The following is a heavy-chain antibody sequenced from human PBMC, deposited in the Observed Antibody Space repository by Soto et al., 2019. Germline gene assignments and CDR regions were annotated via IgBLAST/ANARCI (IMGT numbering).Heavy chain of an antibody. CDR2: MNPNSGNT. V-gene: IGHV1-8*01. D-gene: IGHD2-2*01. J-gene: IGHJ4*02. CDR1: GYTFTSYD. Sequence: QVQLVQSGAEVKKPGASVKVSCKASGYTFTSYDINWVRQATGQGLEWMGWMNPNSGNTGYAQKFQGRVTMTRNTSISTAYMELSSLRSEDTAVYYCAREYIYCSSTSCHFDYWGQGTLVTVSS. CDR3: AREYIYCSSTSCHFDY.